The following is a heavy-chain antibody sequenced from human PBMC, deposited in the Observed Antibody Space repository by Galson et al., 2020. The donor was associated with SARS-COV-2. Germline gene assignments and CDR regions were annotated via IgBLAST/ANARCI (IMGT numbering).Heavy chain of an antibody. D-gene: IGHD2-2*01. Sequence: GESLKISCKASGYTFTRYTIHWVRQAPGQSLEWMGWINAANGKTKYSQKFQGRLTITRDTSASTAYMELSSLRSQDTAIYYCARLGCSIVSCDADYYYHMDVWGKGTTVTVSS. CDR3: ARLGCSIVSCDADYYYHMDV. V-gene: IGHV1-3*01. J-gene: IGHJ6*03. CDR1: GYTFTRYT. CDR2: INAANGKT.